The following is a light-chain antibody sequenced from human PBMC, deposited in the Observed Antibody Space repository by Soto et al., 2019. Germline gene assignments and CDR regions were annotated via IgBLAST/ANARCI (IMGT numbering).Light chain of an antibody. J-gene: IGLJ2*01. Sequence: QSVLTQPASVSGSPGQSITISCTGTNSDVGAYNYVSWYQQHPGKAPKLMIYEVSNRPSGISNRFSGSKSGNTASLTIPGLQAEDEADYYCSSYTSSTTVVFGGGTKLTVL. CDR1: NSDVGAYNY. CDR2: EVS. V-gene: IGLV2-14*01. CDR3: SSYTSSTTVV.